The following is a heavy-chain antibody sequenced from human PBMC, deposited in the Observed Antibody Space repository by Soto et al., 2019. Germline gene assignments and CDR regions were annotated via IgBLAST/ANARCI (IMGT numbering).Heavy chain of an antibody. V-gene: IGHV4-30-4*01. CDR3: GAFLAGG. J-gene: IGHJ4*02. CDR1: GASVTSGDFY. Sequence: QVQLQEPGPRLVSPSETLSLTCTVSGASVTSGDFYWSWIRQPPGKGLEWIGYIYYNETAYYTPSLKSRTAISVDTSKNHFTLTLTSVTAADTAIYYCGAFLAGGWGQGSLVTVSS. CDR2: IYYNETA.